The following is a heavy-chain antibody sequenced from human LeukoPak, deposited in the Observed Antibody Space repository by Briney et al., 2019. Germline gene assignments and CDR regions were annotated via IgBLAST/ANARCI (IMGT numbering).Heavy chain of an antibody. D-gene: IGHD3-22*01. CDR2: IYYSGST. J-gene: IGHJ4*02. CDR3: STSSGYPFDY. Sequence: SETLSLTCTVSGGSISSSSYYWGWIRQPPGKGLEWIGSIYYSGSTYYNPSLKSRVTISVDTSKNQFSLKLSSVTAAYTAVYYCSTSSGYPFDYWGQGTLVTVSS. V-gene: IGHV4-39*01. CDR1: GGSISSSSYY.